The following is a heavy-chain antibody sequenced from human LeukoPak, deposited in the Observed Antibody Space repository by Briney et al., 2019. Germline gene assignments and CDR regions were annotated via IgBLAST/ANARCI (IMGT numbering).Heavy chain of an antibody. CDR2: IYYTGST. CDR3: ARHRGDYYDSSGSFDY. Sequence: SETLSLTCTVSGGSISNNNYYWGWIRQPPGKGLEWIGNIYYTGSTYYDPSLKSRVTITVDTSKNQFSLKLSSVTAADTAVYYCARHRGDYYDSSGSFDYWGQGTLVTVSS. V-gene: IGHV4-39*01. D-gene: IGHD3-22*01. CDR1: GGSISNNNYY. J-gene: IGHJ4*02.